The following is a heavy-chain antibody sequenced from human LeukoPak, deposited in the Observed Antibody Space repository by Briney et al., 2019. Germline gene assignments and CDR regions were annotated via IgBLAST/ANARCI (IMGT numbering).Heavy chain of an antibody. CDR3: ARDHRGIYSPFDY. Sequence: PGGSLRLSCAASGFNFGSYGMHWVRQAPGKGLEWVAFIRYEGSNKYYADSVKGRFTISRDNSKNTLYLQMNSLRAEDTAVYYCARDHRGIYSPFDYWGQGTLVTVSS. J-gene: IGHJ4*02. D-gene: IGHD2-21*01. CDR2: IRYEGSNK. CDR1: GFNFGSYG. V-gene: IGHV3-30*02.